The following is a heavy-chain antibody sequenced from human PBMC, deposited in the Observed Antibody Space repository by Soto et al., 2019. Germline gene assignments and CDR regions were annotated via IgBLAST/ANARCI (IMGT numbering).Heavy chain of an antibody. D-gene: IGHD1-26*01. Sequence: QVQLVESGGGVVQPGRSLRLSCAASGFTFSSYGMHWVRQAPGKGLEWVAVIWYDGSNKYYADSVKGRFTISRDNSKNTLYLQINSLRAEDTAVYYCAREGSGSYYRGFAFDIWGQGTMVTVSS. J-gene: IGHJ3*02. V-gene: IGHV3-33*01. CDR1: GFTFSSYG. CDR2: IWYDGSNK. CDR3: AREGSGSYYRGFAFDI.